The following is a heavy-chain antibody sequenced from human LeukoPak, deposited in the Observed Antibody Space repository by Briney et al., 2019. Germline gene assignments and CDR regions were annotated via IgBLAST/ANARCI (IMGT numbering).Heavy chain of an antibody. CDR3: ARVSPSPPVLRYFDWSYYFDY. CDR2: IYYSGST. CDR1: GGSISSGDYY. J-gene: IGHJ4*02. D-gene: IGHD3-9*01. V-gene: IGHV4-30-4*01. Sequence: TSETLSLTCTVSGGSISSGDYYWSWIRQPPGKGLEWIGYIYYSGSTYYNPSLKSRVTISVDTSKNQFSLKLSSVTAADTAVYYCARVSPSPPVLRYFDWSYYFDYWGQGTLVTVSS.